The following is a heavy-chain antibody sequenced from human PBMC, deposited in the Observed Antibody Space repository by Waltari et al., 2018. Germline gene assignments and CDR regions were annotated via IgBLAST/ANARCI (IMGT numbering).Heavy chain of an antibody. CDR1: GYSISSGYY. CDR3: ARPRGSYYQGNWFDP. D-gene: IGHD1-26*01. CDR2: IYYSGST. Sequence: QVQLQESGPGLVKPSETLSLTCAVSGYSISSGYYWGWIRQPPGKGLEWIGSIYYSGSTYYNPALKSRVTISVDTSKNQFSLKLSSVTAADTAVYYCARPRGSYYQGNWFDPWGQGTLVTVSS. J-gene: IGHJ5*02. V-gene: IGHV4-38-2*01.